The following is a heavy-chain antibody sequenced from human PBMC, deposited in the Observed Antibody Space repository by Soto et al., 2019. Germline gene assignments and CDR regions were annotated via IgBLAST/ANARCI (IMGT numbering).Heavy chain of an antibody. V-gene: IGHV4-34*01. CDR2: INHSGST. D-gene: IGHD5-12*01. J-gene: IGHJ4*02. Sequence: QVQLQQWGAGLLKPSETLSLTCAVYGGSFSGYYWSWIRQPPGKGLEWSGEINHSGSTNYNPSLKSRVTISVDTSKNQFSLKLSSVTAADTAVYYCARGRSKMATTMGYYFDYWGQGTLVTVSS. CDR1: GGSFSGYY. CDR3: ARGRSKMATTMGYYFDY.